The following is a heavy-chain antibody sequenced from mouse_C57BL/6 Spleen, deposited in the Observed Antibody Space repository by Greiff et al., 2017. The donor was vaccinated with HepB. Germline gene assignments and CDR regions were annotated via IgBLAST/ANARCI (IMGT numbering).Heavy chain of an antibody. CDR1: GYSITSGYY. J-gene: IGHJ4*01. V-gene: IGHV3-6*01. Sequence: EVQVVESGPGLVKPSQSLSLTCSVTGYSITSGYYWNWIRQFPGNKLEWMGYISYDGSNNYNPSLKNRISITRDTSKNQFFLKLNSVTTEDAATYYCARSTVVASGAMDYWGQGTSVTVSS. CDR3: ARSTVVASGAMDY. CDR2: ISYDGSN. D-gene: IGHD1-1*01.